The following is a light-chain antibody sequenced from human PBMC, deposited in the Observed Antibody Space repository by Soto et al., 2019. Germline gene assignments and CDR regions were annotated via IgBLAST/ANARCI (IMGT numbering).Light chain of an antibody. Sequence: QSVLTQPPSASGSPGQSVTISCIGTSSDVGGYNYVSWYQQHPGKAPKLMIYEVSKRPSGVPDRFSGSKSGNTASHTVSGLQAEDEADYFCSSYAASNNLGVFGGGTKLTVL. CDR2: EVS. J-gene: IGLJ2*01. V-gene: IGLV2-8*01. CDR1: SSDVGGYNY. CDR3: SSYAASNNLGV.